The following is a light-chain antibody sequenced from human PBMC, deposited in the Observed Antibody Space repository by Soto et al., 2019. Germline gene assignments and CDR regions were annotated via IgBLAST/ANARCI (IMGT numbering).Light chain of an antibody. J-gene: IGLJ1*01. CDR3: GAWDSSLSAYV. V-gene: IGLV1-51*02. Sequence: QSVLTQPPSVSAAPGQRVTISCSGSSSNSGNNYVSWYQQLPGTAPKLLIFENNKRPSGIPDRFSGSKSGTSATLGITGLQTGDEADYYCGAWDSSLSAYVFGTVTKVTVL. CDR2: ENN. CDR1: SSNSGNNY.